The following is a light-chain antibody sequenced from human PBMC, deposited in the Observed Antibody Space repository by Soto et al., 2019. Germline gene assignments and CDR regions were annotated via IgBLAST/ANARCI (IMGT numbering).Light chain of an antibody. CDR3: QTWATGPDWV. Sequence: QLVLTQSPSASASLGASVKLTCTLSSGHSTYAIAWHQQQPEKGPRYLMKLDSDGSHSKGDGIPDRFSGSSSGAERYLTISSLQSEDEADYDCQTWATGPDWVFGGGTQLTVL. J-gene: IGLJ3*02. V-gene: IGLV4-69*01. CDR2: LDSDGSH. CDR1: SGHSTYA.